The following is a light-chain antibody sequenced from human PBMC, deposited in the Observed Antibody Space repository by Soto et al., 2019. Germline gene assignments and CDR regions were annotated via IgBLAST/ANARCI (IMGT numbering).Light chain of an antibody. CDR3: QQGYSTPYT. CDR1: QSISSN. CDR2: AAY. J-gene: IGKJ2*01. V-gene: IGKV1-39*01. Sequence: DIQMTQSPSSLSASVGDIVTITCRASQSISSNVNWYQQKPGKAPKLLIYAAYSLQSGVPSRFSGSGSGTDFTFTISSLQPKDFATYYCQQGYSTPYTFGQGTKLEIK.